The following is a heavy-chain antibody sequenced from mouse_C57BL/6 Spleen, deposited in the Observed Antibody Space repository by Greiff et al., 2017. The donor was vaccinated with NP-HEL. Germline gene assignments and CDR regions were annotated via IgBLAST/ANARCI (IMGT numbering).Heavy chain of an antibody. CDR3: TGYGYYGDY. J-gene: IGHJ2*01. D-gene: IGHD2-3*01. CDR2: IRLKSDNYAT. V-gene: IGHV6-3*01. Sequence: EVQLQESGGGLVQPGGSMKLSCVASGFTFSNYWMNWVRQSPEKGLEWVAQIRLKSDNYATHYAESVKGRFTISRDDSKSSVYLQMNNLRAEDTGIYYCTGYGYYGDYWGQGTTLTVSS. CDR1: GFTFSNYW.